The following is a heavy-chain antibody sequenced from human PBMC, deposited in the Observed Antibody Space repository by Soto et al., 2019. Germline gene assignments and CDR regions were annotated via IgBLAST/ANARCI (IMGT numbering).Heavy chain of an antibody. V-gene: IGHV5-51*01. J-gene: IGHJ4*02. Sequence: GESLKISCKGSGYTFTTYWIGWVRQMPGKGLEWMGIIYPGDSDTTYSPSFQGQVTISADKSISTAYLQWNSLKASGSAMYYCGRLDSSYYFDYWGQGTLVTVSS. CDR3: GRLDSSYYFDY. CDR1: GYTFTTYW. D-gene: IGHD3-22*01. CDR2: IYPGDSDT.